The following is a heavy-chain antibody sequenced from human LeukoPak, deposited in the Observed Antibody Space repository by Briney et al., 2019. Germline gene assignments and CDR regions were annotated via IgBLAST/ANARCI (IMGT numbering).Heavy chain of an antibody. J-gene: IGHJ4*02. CDR3: ARVVGANDY. V-gene: IGHV4-34*01. Sequence: SETLSLTCAVYGGSLSGYYWSWIRQPPGKGLEWIGEINHSGSTNYNPSLKSRVTISVDTSKNQFSLKLSSVTAADTAVYYCARVVGANDYWGQGTLVTVSS. CDR1: GGSLSGYY. D-gene: IGHD1-26*01. CDR2: INHSGST.